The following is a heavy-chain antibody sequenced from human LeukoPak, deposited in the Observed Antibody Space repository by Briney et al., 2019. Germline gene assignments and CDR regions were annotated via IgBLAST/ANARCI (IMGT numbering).Heavy chain of an antibody. D-gene: IGHD1-26*01. CDR3: ATDLNSGSYGMDFDY. V-gene: IGHV1-24*01. J-gene: IGHJ4*02. Sequence: ASVKVSCKVSGYTLTELSMHWVRQAPGKGLEWMGGFDPEDGETIYAQKFQGRVTMTEDTSTDTAYMELSSLRSEDTAVYYCATDLNSGSYGMDFDYWGQGTLVTVSS. CDR2: FDPEDGET. CDR1: GYTLTELS.